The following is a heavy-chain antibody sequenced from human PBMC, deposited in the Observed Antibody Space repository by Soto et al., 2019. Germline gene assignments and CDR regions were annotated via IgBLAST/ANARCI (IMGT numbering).Heavy chain of an antibody. D-gene: IGHD2-8*01. J-gene: IGHJ3*01. CDR2: ISYSGST. V-gene: IGHV4-31*03. CDR3: ARSAQWDGFDP. Sequence: QVQLQESGPGLVRPSQTLSLTCTVSAGSISTSNYYWSWIRQHPEKGLEWIGYISYSGSTFYHSSLKSRVTISLDTSKKQFSLTLTSVTAADTAVYYCARSAQWDGFDPWGQGTMVTVSS. CDR1: AGSISTSNYY.